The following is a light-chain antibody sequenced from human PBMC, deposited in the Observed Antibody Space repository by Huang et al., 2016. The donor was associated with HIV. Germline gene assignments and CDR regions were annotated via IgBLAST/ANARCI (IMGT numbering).Light chain of an antibody. J-gene: IGKJ2*01. CDR3: QQSYSTPYT. V-gene: IGKV1-39*01. Sequence: DILLIQSPSSLSASVGDRVTITCRASQTIASYLNWYQKKPGKAPKVLIYTASNLESGVPSRFSGSGSGTDFTLTISSLQPEDFATYYCQQSYSTPYTFGQGTKVEIK. CDR1: QTIASY. CDR2: TAS.